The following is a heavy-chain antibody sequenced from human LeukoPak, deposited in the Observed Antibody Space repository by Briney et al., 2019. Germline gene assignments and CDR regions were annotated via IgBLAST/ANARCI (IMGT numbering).Heavy chain of an antibody. CDR2: ISYDGTKQ. Sequence: PGGSLRLSCAASGFTFSSYAMHWVRQAPGKGLEWVAVISYDGTKQYFADSVKGRFTISRDNVKNSLYLEMNSLRVEDSAVYYCARDHYFDISGYLDYWGQGTPVTVSS. CDR3: ARDHYFDISGYLDY. CDR1: GFTFSSYA. J-gene: IGHJ4*02. D-gene: IGHD3-22*01. V-gene: IGHV3-30-3*01.